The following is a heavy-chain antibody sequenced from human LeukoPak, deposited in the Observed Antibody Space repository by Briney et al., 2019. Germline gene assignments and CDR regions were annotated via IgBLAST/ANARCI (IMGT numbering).Heavy chain of an antibody. J-gene: IGHJ6*03. CDR3: ARGREDYYYYYMDV. D-gene: IGHD5-24*01. Sequence: APVKVSCQASGYSFTSYDINWVRQVTGQGLEWMGWMSPHSGDTGYAQKFQGRVTITRNTSISTAYMELSSLRSEDTAVYYCARGREDYYYYYMDVWGKGTTVTVSS. CDR2: MSPHSGDT. V-gene: IGHV1-8*01. CDR1: GYSFTSYD.